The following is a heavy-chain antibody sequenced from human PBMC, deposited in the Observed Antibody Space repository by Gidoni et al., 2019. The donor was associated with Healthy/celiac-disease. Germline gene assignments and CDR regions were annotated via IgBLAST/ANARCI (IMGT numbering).Heavy chain of an antibody. CDR2: IYYSGST. CDR3: ARASSGSGGIQDY. Sequence: QVQLQESGPGLVTPSQPLSLTCTVSGASISSGDYYWSWIRQPPGKGLEWIGYIYYSGSTYYNPSLKSRVTISVDTSKNQFSLKLSSVTAADTAVYYCARASSGSGGIQDYWGQGTLVTVSS. V-gene: IGHV4-30-4*01. CDR1: GASISSGDYY. J-gene: IGHJ4*02. D-gene: IGHD2-15*01.